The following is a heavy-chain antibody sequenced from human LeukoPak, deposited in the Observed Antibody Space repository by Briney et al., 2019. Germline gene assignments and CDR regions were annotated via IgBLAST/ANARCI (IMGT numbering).Heavy chain of an antibody. J-gene: IGHJ4*02. CDR3: ARDPGGSGSYADY. V-gene: IGHV3-30-3*01. CDR2: ISYDGSNK. D-gene: IGHD1-26*01. CDR1: GFTFSSYA. Sequence: GGSLRLSCAASGFTFSSYAMHWVRQAPGKGLEWVAVISYDGSNKYYADSVKGRFTISRDNSKNTLYLQMNSLRAEDTAVYYCARDPGGSGSYADYWGQGTLVTVSS.